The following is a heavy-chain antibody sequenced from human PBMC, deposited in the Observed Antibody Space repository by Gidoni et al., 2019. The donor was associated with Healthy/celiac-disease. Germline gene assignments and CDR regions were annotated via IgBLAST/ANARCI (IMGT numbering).Heavy chain of an antibody. CDR1: GYTFTSYG. Sequence: SCKASGYTFTSYGISWVRQAPGQGLEWMGWISAYNGNTNYAQKLQGRVTMTTDTSTSTAYMELRSLRSDDTAVYYCARVPVVAYGDYFDYYFDYWGQGTLVTVSS. D-gene: IGHD4-17*01. J-gene: IGHJ4*02. V-gene: IGHV1-18*01. CDR3: ARVPVVAYGDYFDYYFDY. CDR2: ISAYNGNT.